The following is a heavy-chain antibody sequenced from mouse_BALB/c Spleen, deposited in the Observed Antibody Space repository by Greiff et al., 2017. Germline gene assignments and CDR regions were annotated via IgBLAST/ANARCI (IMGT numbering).Heavy chain of an antibody. Sequence: EVQVVESGGDLVKPGGSLKLSCAASGFTFSSYGMAWVRQTPDQGLEWVATISSGGSYTYYPDSVKGRFTISRDNAKNTLYLQMSRLKSEDTAVYYCARHRRYDSDYAMDYWGQGTSVTVSS. CDR3: ARHRRYDSDYAMDY. V-gene: IGHV5-6*01. CDR1: GFTFSSYG. J-gene: IGHJ4*01. D-gene: IGHD2-14*01. CDR2: ISSGGSYT.